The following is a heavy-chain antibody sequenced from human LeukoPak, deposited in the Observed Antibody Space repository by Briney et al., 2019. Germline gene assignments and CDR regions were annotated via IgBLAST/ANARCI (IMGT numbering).Heavy chain of an antibody. CDR1: GDSVSSNSAA. Sequence: SQTLSLTCAISGDSVSSNSAAWNWIRQSPSRGLEWLGRTYYRSKWYNDYAVSVKSRITINPDTSKNQFSLQLNSVTPEDTAVYYCAITLGPYCSSTSCYDGDYYYYGMDVWGQGTTVTVSS. CDR3: AITLGPYCSSTSCYDGDYYYYGMDV. D-gene: IGHD2-2*01. CDR2: TYYRSKWYN. V-gene: IGHV6-1*01. J-gene: IGHJ6*02.